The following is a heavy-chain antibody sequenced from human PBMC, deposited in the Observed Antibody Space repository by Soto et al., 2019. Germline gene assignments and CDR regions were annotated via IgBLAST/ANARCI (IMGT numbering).Heavy chain of an antibody. D-gene: IGHD6-13*01. CDR3: ARLGESSRLDD. CDR1: GGSISSSGYY. J-gene: IGHJ4*02. Sequence: HLQLQESGPGLVKPSETLSLTCSVSGGSISSSGYYWGWIRQPPGKGLEWIGSIYYTETTDYNPSLKSPVIMSVDTAKNQFSLKLSSLTAADTAVHYCARLGESSRLDDWGQGTLVTVSS. V-gene: IGHV4-39*01. CDR2: IYYTETT.